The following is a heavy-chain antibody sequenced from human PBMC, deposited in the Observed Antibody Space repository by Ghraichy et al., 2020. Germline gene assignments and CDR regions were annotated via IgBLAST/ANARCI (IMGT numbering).Heavy chain of an antibody. D-gene: IGHD5-18*01. Sequence: SETLSLTCTVSGGSISSYYWSWIRQPPGKGLEWIGYIYYSGSTNYNPSLKSRVTISVDTSKNQFSLKLSSVTAADTAVYYCATLPADTAMGFDPWGQGTLVTVSS. CDR2: IYYSGST. CDR3: ATLPADTAMGFDP. J-gene: IGHJ5*02. V-gene: IGHV4-59*01. CDR1: GGSISSYY.